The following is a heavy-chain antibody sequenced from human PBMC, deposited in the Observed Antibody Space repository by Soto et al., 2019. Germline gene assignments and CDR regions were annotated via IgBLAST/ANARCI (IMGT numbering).Heavy chain of an antibody. J-gene: IGHJ4*02. V-gene: IGHV7-4-1*02. CDR3: ASSSLSYSSSWYCTD. D-gene: IGHD6-13*01. Sequence: ASVKVSCKASGYTFTSYAMNWVRQAPGQGLEWMGWINTNTGNPTYAQGFTGRFVFSLDTSVSTAYLQISSLKAEDTAVYYCASSSLSYSSSWYCTDWGQGTLVTVSS. CDR2: INTNTGNP. CDR1: GYTFTSYA.